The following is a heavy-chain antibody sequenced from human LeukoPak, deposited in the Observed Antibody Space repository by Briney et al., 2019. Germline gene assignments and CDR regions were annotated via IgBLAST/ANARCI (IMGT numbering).Heavy chain of an antibody. CDR1: FSFITYS. J-gene: IGHJ3*02. CDR3: TRNPDAFDI. Sequence: GGSLRLSCAGFSFITYSMNWVRQAPGKGLEWVSYISSGSSTIYYADSVKGRFTISRDNGKNSLYLQMNSLRAEDTAVYYCTRNPDAFDIWGRGTMVTVSS. CDR2: ISSGSSTI. V-gene: IGHV3-48*01.